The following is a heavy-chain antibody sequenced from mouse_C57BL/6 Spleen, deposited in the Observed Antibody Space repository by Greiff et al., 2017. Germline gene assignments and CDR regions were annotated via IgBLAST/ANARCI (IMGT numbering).Heavy chain of an antibody. D-gene: IGHD1-1*01. V-gene: IGHV1-42*01. Sequence: EVQLQQSGPELVKPGASVKISCKASGYSFTGYYMNWVKQSPEKSLEWIGEINPSTGGTTYNQKFKAKATLTVDKSSSTAYMQLKSLTSEDSAVYYCARRNYYGSSSDYWGQGTTLTVSS. CDR2: INPSTGGT. CDR1: GYSFTGYY. CDR3: ARRNYYGSSSDY. J-gene: IGHJ2*01.